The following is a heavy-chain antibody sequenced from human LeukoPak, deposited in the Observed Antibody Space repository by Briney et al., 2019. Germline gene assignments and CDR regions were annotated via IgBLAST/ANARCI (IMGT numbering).Heavy chain of an antibody. D-gene: IGHD3-22*01. V-gene: IGHV4-34*01. J-gene: IGHJ4*02. CDR3: ARRSSYYYDSSAGYYFDY. CDR1: GGSFSGYY. CDR2: INHSGST. Sequence: SETLSLTCAVYGGSFSGYYWSWIRQPPGKGLEWIGEINHSGSTNYSPSLKSRVTISVDTSKNQFSLKLSSVTAADTAVYYCARRSSYYYDSSAGYYFDYWGQGTLVTVSS.